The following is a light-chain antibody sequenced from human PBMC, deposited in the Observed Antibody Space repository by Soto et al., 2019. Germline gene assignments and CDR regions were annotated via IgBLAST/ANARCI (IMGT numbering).Light chain of an antibody. V-gene: IGLV1-44*01. CDR3: AAWDDSLNGYV. Sequence: QSVLIQPPSASGTPGQRVTVSCSGGSSNIGSYTVNWYQQLPGAAPKLLIYSNSQRPSGVPDRFSASKSGTSASLAISGLQSEDEAEYYCAAWDDSLNGYVFGPGPKLTVL. CDR1: SSNIGSYT. CDR2: SNS. J-gene: IGLJ1*01.